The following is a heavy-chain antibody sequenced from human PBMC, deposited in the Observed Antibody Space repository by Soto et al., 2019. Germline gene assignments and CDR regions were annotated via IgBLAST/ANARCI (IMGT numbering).Heavy chain of an antibody. CDR3: ARGITGTVTYSYGLDV. V-gene: IGHV1-69*12. D-gene: IGHD1-20*01. J-gene: IGHJ6*02. CDR2: IIPIFGTA. Sequence: QVQLVQSGAEVKKPGSSMKVSCKASGGTFSSYAISWVRQAPGQGLEWMGGIIPIFGTADYAQKFHGRVTITAXDXTSXAYMELSSLRSEDTAVYYCARGITGTVTYSYGLDVWGQGTTVTVSS. CDR1: GGTFSSYA.